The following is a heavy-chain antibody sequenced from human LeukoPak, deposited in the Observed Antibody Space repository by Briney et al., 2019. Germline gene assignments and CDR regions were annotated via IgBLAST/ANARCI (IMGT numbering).Heavy chain of an antibody. CDR3: AIVGAPGYYYYYMDV. CDR1: GYTFTSYD. CDR2: MNPNSGNT. D-gene: IGHD1-26*01. J-gene: IGHJ6*03. Sequence: ASVKVSCKASGYTFTSYDINWVRQATGQGLEWMGWMNPNSGNTGYAQKFQGRVTMTRNTSISTAYMELSSLRSEDTAVYCCAIVGAPGYYYYYMDVWGKGTTVTVSS. V-gene: IGHV1-8*01.